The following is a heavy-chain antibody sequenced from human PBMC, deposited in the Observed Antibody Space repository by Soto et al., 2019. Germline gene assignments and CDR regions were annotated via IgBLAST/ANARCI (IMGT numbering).Heavy chain of an antibody. Sequence: GASVKVSCKASGYTFTSYGISWVRQAPGQGLEWMGWISAYNGNTNYAQKLQGRVTMTTDTSTSTAYMELRSLRSDDTAVYYCARIYGDYVVYWYFDLWGRGTLVTAPQ. J-gene: IGHJ2*01. CDR3: ARIYGDYVVYWYFDL. CDR1: GYTFTSYG. CDR2: ISAYNGNT. D-gene: IGHD4-17*01. V-gene: IGHV1-18*01.